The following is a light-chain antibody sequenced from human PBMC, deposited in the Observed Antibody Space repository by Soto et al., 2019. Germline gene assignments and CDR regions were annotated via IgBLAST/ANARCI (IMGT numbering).Light chain of an antibody. CDR1: QSVSSNL. V-gene: IGKV3D-20*02. CDR2: GAS. CDR3: QQRSNWPRLT. Sequence: TVLTQSPGTLSLSPGERATLSCRASQSVSSNLLAWYQEKPGQAPRLLTFGASRRATGIPDRFSGSGSGTDFTLTISSLEPEDFAVYYCQQRSNWPRLTFGGGTKVDIK. J-gene: IGKJ4*01.